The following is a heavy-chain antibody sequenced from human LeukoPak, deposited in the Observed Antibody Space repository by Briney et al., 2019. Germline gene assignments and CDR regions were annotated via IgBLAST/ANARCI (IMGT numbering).Heavy chain of an antibody. V-gene: IGHV5-51*01. J-gene: IGHJ4*02. CDR3: ARGYYEILTGYYGLDY. CDR2: IYPGDSDT. Sequence: GGSLKISCKGSGYSFTSYWIGWVRQMPGKGLEWMGIIYPGDSDTRYSPSFQGQVTISADKSISTAYLQWSSLRASDTAMYYCARGYYEILTGYYGLDYWGQGTLVTVSS. D-gene: IGHD3-9*01. CDR1: GYSFTSYW.